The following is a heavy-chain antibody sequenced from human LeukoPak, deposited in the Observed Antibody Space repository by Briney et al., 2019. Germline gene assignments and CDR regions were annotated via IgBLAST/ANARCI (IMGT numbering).Heavy chain of an antibody. CDR2: IYTSGST. V-gene: IGHV4-61*02. CDR1: GGSISSSSYY. CDR3: ARESKTYDGSGYYLDY. Sequence: SETLSLTCTVSGGSISSSSYYWGCIRQPAGKGLEWIGRIYTSGSTDYNPSLRSRLTMSVDTSKNQFSLKLSSVTAADTAVYYCARESKTYDGSGYYLDYWGQGTLVTVSS. D-gene: IGHD3-22*01. J-gene: IGHJ4*02.